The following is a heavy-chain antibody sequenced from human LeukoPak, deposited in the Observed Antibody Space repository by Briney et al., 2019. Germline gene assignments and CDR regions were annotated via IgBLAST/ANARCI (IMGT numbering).Heavy chain of an antibody. CDR1: GFTFSSYS. CDR2: ISSSSSYI. V-gene: IGHV3-21*01. CDR3: ARRPRGYDSSGYYVSFDY. Sequence: GGSLSLSCAASGFTFSSYSMNWVRQAPGKGLEWVSSISSSSSYIYYANSVTGRFTISRHNAENSLYLQMNSLRAGDTAVYYCARRPRGYDSSGYYVSFDYWGQGTLVTVSS. J-gene: IGHJ4*02. D-gene: IGHD3-22*01.